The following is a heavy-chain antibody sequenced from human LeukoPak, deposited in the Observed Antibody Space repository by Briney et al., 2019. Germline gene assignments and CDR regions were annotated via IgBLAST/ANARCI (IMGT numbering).Heavy chain of an antibody. CDR2: MNPNSGNT. Sequence: ASVKVSCKASGYTFTSYDINWVRQATGQGLEWMGWMNPNSGNTGYAQKFQGRVTITRNTSISTAYMELSSLRSEDTAVYYCAAAAADNYYYYYMDVWGKGTTVTVSS. CDR1: GYTFTSYD. V-gene: IGHV1-8*03. D-gene: IGHD6-13*01. J-gene: IGHJ6*03. CDR3: AAAAADNYYYYYMDV.